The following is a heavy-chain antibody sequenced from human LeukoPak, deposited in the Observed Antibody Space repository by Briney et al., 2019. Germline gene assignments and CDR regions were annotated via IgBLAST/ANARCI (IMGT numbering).Heavy chain of an antibody. CDR2: MQSTGNS. V-gene: IGHV4-59*01. D-gene: IGHD5-18*01. J-gene: IGHJ4*02. Sequence: TSETLSLTCTVSGGSIGTYHWNWIRKSPEKGLEWIGYMQSTGNSNYNPSLKSRVTMSVDMSRNQIVLNLSSVTAADTAVYFCARDKQHSYGRYFDHWGQGTLVTVSS. CDR1: GGSIGTYH. CDR3: ARDKQHSYGRYFDH.